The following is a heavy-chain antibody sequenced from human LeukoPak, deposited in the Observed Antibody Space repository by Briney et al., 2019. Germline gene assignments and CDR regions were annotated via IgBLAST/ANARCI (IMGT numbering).Heavy chain of an antibody. J-gene: IGHJ4*02. V-gene: IGHV4-39*01. CDR3: ATRRPTVGATPYFDF. CDR2: IFQSGST. Sequence: SETLSLTCTVSGASISTIAYYWGWIRQPPGKGLEWIGSIFQSGSTFYNPSLKSRLAMSIDTSTNQFSLKLSSVTAADTAVYYCATRRPTVGATPYFDFWGQGIQVTVSS. D-gene: IGHD1-26*01. CDR1: GASISTIAYY.